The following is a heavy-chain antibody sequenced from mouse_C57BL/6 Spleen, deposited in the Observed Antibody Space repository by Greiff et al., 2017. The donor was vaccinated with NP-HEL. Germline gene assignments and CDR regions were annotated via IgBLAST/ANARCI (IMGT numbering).Heavy chain of an antibody. J-gene: IGHJ2*01. D-gene: IGHD1-1*01. Sequence: QVHVKQPGTELVKPGASVKLSCKASGYTFTSYWMHWVKQRPGQGLEWIGNINPSNGGTNYNEKFKSKATLTVDKSSSTAYMQLSSLTSEDSAVYYCAREGITTYYFDYWGQGTTLTVSS. V-gene: IGHV1-53*01. CDR3: AREGITTYYFDY. CDR1: GYTFTSYW. CDR2: INPSNGGT.